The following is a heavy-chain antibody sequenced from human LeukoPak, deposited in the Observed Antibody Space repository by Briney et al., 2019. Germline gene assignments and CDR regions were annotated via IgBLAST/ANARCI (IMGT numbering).Heavy chain of an antibody. Sequence: GGSLRLSCAASGFTFSSYGMTWVRQAPGKGLEWVSAISGSGGTTYYADSVKGRFTISRDNSKNTLYLQMNSLRAEDTAVYYCARLWWGATIYFDYWGQGTLVTVSS. CDR2: ISGSGGTT. CDR3: ARLWWGATIYFDY. CDR1: GFTFSSYG. V-gene: IGHV3-23*01. D-gene: IGHD5-12*01. J-gene: IGHJ4*02.